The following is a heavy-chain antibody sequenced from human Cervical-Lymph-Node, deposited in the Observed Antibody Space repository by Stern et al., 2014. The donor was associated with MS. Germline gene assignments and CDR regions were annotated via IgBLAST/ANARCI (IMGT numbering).Heavy chain of an antibody. V-gene: IGHV1-3*01. J-gene: IGHJ6*02. CDR3: ARDEWELPSFYYGMDV. D-gene: IGHD1-26*01. CDR2: IHAGNGNT. CDR1: GYTFTSYA. Sequence: QVQLVQSGAEVKKPGASVKVSCKASGYTFTSYAMHWVRQAPGQRLEWMGWIHAGNGNTKYSQKFQGRVTITRDTSASTAYMELSSLRSEDTAVYYCARDEWELPSFYYGMDVWGQGTTVTVSS.